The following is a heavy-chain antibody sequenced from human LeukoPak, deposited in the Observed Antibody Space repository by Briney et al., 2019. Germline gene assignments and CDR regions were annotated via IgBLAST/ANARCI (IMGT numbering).Heavy chain of an antibody. CDR2: INQHGSEE. CDR1: GFTFSSNW. Sequence: GGSLRLSCAASGFTFSSNWMRWVRQAPGKWLEWVANINQHGSEEFYVDSVKGRFTISRDNAKNSLYLHMNSLRVEDTAVYYCVGEWEQLRWGQGTLVTVSS. CDR3: VGEWEQLR. D-gene: IGHD1-26*01. J-gene: IGHJ4*02. V-gene: IGHV3-7*01.